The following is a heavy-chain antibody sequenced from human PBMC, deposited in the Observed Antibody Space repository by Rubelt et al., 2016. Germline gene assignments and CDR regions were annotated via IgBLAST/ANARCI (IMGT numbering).Heavy chain of an antibody. J-gene: IGHJ4*02. CDR2: LSYDGGHE. V-gene: IGHV3-30*07. Sequence: QVQLVESGGGVVQPGGSLRLSCAASGFTFSTYTMHWVALLSYDGGHEFYADSVKGRFTISRDNAKNSLDLQMNSLRAEDTAMYYCAREGVTAPAFDYWGQGTLVTVSS. CDR3: AREGVTAPAFDY. D-gene: IGHD2-21*02. CDR1: GFTFSTYT.